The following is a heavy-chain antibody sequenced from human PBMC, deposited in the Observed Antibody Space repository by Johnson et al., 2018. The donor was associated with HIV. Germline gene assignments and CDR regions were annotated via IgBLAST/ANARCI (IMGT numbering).Heavy chain of an antibody. CDR2: IRQEGSNK. J-gene: IGHJ3*02. CDR3: ARLPSGYSRDAFDI. CDR1: GFTFSAYW. V-gene: IGHV3-7*02. D-gene: IGHD5-18*01. Sequence: EVQLVESGGGLVQPGGSLRLSCAASGFTFSAYWMTWVRQAPGKGLEWVASIRQEGSNKYYADSVKGRFTISRDNSKNTLFLQMNSLRPEDTAVYYCARLPSGYSRDAFDIWGEGTMVTVS.